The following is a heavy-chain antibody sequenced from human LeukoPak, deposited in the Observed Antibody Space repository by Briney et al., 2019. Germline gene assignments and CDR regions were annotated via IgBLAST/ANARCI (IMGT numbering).Heavy chain of an antibody. Sequence: ARSLRLSCAASGCTFSGYAMYWVRHAPGKGMEWVAVVSYDGSNEYYADSVKDRFTISRDNSKNTLYLQMNSLSVEDTAVYYCARVGYYASGPFSYFDYWGQGTLVTVSS. D-gene: IGHD3-10*01. CDR1: GCTFSGYA. CDR2: VSYDGSNE. CDR3: ARVGYYASGPFSYFDY. J-gene: IGHJ4*02. V-gene: IGHV3-30-3*01.